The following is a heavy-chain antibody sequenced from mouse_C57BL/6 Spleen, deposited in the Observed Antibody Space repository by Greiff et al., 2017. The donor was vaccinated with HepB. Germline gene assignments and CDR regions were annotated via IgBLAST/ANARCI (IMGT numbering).Heavy chain of an antibody. J-gene: IGHJ2*01. CDR2: IDPSDSYT. V-gene: IGHV1-59*01. CDR3: ARTYGSSPWDY. D-gene: IGHD1-1*01. CDR1: GYTFTSYW. Sequence: QVQLQQPGAELVRPGTSVKLSCKASGYTFTSYWMHWVKQRPGQGLEWIGVIDPSDSYTNYNQKFKGKATLTVDTSSSTAYMQLSSLTSEDSALYYCARTYGSSPWDYWGQGTTLTVSS.